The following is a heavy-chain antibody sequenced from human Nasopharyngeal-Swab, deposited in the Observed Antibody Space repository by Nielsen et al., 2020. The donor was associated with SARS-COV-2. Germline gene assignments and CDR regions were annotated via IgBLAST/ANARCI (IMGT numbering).Heavy chain of an antibody. CDR3: ARDPGLYYYGSGSYNPLDH. D-gene: IGHD3-10*01. J-gene: IGHJ4*02. V-gene: IGHV3-33*01. CDR2: IWYDGSNK. Sequence: GGSLRLSCAASGFTFSSYGMHWVRQAPGKGLEWVAVIWYDGSNKYYADSVKGRFTISRDNSKNTLYLQMNSLRAEDTAVYYCARDPGLYYYGSGSYNPLDHWGQGTLVSVSS. CDR1: GFTFSSYG.